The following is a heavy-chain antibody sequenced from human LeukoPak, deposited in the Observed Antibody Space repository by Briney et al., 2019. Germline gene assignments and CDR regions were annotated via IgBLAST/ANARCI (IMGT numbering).Heavy chain of an antibody. D-gene: IGHD3-10*01. CDR1: GGSISSSGYC. CDR2: IDYSGNT. J-gene: IGHJ6*03. Sequence: SETLSLTCTVSGGSISSSGYCWGWIRQPPGKGLEWIGSIDYSGNTNYNPSLKSRVTIAVDTSKNQFSLKLSSVTAAAPAVYYWAKLDYGSGSFDYYYYKDGWGKGTTVTISS. CDR3: AKLDYGSGSFDYYYYKDG. V-gene: IGHV4-39*07.